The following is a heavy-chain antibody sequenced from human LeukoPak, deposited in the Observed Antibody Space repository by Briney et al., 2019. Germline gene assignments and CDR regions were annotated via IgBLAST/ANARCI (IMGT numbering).Heavy chain of an antibody. CDR1: GFTFSSEA. Sequence: GGSLRLSCAVSGFTFSSEAMTWVRQAPGKGLEWVSAMSGSAGNTYYADSVKGRFTISRDNSKNTLYLQMNRLRAEDTAVYYCAKDGRYWDWGQGTLVTVSS. J-gene: IGHJ4*02. CDR2: MSGSAGNT. D-gene: IGHD1-14*01. CDR3: AKDGRYWD. V-gene: IGHV3-23*01.